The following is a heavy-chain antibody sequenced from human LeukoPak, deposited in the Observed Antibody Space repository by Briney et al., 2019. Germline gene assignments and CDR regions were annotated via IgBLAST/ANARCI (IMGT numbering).Heavy chain of an antibody. D-gene: IGHD3-16*01. Sequence: SQTLSLTCTVSGGSISSGDYYWSWIRQPPGKGLEWIGYIYYSGSTYYNPSLKSRVTISVDTSKNQFSLKLSSVTAADTAVYYCAREKLRWGAFDIWGQGTMATVSS. CDR3: AREKLRWGAFDI. CDR1: GGSISSGDYY. J-gene: IGHJ3*02. CDR2: IYYSGST. V-gene: IGHV4-30-4*08.